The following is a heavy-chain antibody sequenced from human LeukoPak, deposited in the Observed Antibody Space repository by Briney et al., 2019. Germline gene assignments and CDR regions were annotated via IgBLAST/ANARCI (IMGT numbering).Heavy chain of an antibody. J-gene: IGHJ3*01. CDR2: INPNSGGT. D-gene: IGHD3-22*01. Sequence: ASVKVSCKASGYTFTGYYMHWVQQAPGQGLEWMGWINPNSGGTNYAQKFQGRGTMTRDTSISTAYMELSRLRSDDTAVYYCARDGYYYVGNAFDVWGQGTMVTVSS. V-gene: IGHV1-2*02. CDR3: ARDGYYYVGNAFDV. CDR1: GYTFTGYY.